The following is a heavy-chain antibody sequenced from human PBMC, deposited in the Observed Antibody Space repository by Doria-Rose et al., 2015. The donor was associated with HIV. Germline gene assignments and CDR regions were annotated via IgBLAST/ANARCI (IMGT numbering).Heavy chain of an antibody. CDR1: GGSFSGYY. CDR2: INHSGNS. V-gene: IGHV4-34*01. Sequence: WGAGLLKPSETLSLTCAVYGGSFSGYYWSWIRQSPGKGLQWIGEINHSGNSNYNPSLNSRVTVSVDTSKNQFSLKLRSVTAADTAVYYCARRPPYSSSWKYWGQGTLVTVSS. CDR3: ARRPPYSSSWKY. D-gene: IGHD6-13*01. J-gene: IGHJ4*02.